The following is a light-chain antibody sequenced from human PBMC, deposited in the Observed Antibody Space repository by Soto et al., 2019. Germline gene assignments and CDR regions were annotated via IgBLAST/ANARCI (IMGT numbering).Light chain of an antibody. CDR3: QQLNAYPIT. V-gene: IGKV1-9*01. J-gene: IGKJ5*01. CDR1: QGISTY. Sequence: IQLTQSPSSLSASVGDRVTITCRASQGISTYLAWYQHKPGKAPELLISGVSNLQSGVPSRFSGSGSGTDFTLTISSLRPEDFATYYCQQLNAYPITFGQGTRLEMK. CDR2: GVS.